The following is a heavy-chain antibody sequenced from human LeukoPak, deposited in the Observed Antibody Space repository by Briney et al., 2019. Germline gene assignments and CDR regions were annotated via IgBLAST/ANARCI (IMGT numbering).Heavy chain of an antibody. CDR1: GFTFSSYG. CDR2: ISSSSSYI. J-gene: IGHJ4*02. Sequence: PGGSLRLSCAASGFTFSSYGMHWVRQAPGKGLEWVSSISSSSSYIYYADSVKGRFTISRDNAKNSLYLQMNSLIAEDTAVYYCARGPWRSSWWGQGTLVTVSS. CDR3: ARGPWRSSW. V-gene: IGHV3-21*01. D-gene: IGHD6-13*01.